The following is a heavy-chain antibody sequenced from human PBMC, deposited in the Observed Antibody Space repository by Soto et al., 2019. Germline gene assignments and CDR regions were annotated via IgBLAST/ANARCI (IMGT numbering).Heavy chain of an antibody. CDR3: AKRWGDRFLEPRDYFDY. V-gene: IGHV3-23*01. D-gene: IGHD3-3*01. J-gene: IGHJ4*02. Sequence: GGSLRLSCAASRFTFSSYAMSWVRQAPGKGLEWVSTISGSGGSTYHADSVKGRLTISRDNSKNTLYLQMNSLTAEDTAIYYCAKRWGDRFLEPRDYFDYWGQGTLVTVSS. CDR1: RFTFSSYA. CDR2: ISGSGGST.